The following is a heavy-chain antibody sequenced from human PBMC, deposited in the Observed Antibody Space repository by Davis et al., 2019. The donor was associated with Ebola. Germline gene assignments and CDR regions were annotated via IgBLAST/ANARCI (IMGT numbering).Heavy chain of an antibody. CDR2: IYPGDSDT. V-gene: IGHV5-51*01. J-gene: IGHJ4*01. CDR3: ATAQRASGYPYYFDF. D-gene: IGHD3-3*01. Sequence: PGGSLRSSCKGPGTSFTNYWIGWVRLMPGKGLECMGIIYPGDSDTRYSPSFQGQVTISVDNSTSTSYLQWSSLKASDTAMYYCATAQRASGYPYYFDFWGQGTLVTVSS. CDR1: GTSFTNYW.